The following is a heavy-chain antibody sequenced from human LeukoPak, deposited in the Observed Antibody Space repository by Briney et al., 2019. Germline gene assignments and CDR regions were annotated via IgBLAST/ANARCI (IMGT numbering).Heavy chain of an antibody. CDR2: IIPIFGTA. CDR1: GYSLSELS. V-gene: IGHV1-69*05. CDR3: ARGNQLLVRDFDY. Sequence: EASVKVSCKVSGYSLSELSIHWVRQAPGKGLEWMGGIIPIFGTANYAQKFQGRVTITTDESTSTAYMELSSLRSEDTAVYYCARGNQLLVRDFDYWGQGTLVTVSS. J-gene: IGHJ4*02. D-gene: IGHD2-2*01.